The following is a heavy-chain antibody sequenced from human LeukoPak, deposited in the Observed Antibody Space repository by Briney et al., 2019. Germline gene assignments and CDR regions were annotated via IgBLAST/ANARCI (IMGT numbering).Heavy chain of an antibody. CDR3: ARLADYDFWSGYYSPQYYFDY. CDR1: GYSFTSYW. Sequence: GESLKISCKGSGYSFTSYWIGWVRPMPGKGLEWMGIIYPGDSDTRYSPSFQGQVTISADKSISTAYLQWSSLKASDTAMYYCARLADYDFWSGYYSPQYYFDYWGQGTLVTVSS. V-gene: IGHV5-51*01. D-gene: IGHD3-3*01. J-gene: IGHJ4*02. CDR2: IYPGDSDT.